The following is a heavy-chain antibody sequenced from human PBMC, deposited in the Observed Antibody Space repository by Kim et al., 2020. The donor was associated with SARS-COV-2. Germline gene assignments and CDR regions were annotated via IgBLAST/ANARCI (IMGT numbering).Heavy chain of an antibody. CDR2: ISSSGSTI. V-gene: IGHV3-11*01. Sequence: GGSLRLSCAASGFTFSDYYMSWIRQAPGKGLEWVSYISSSGSTIYYADSVKGRFTISRDNAKNSLYLQMNSLRAEDTAVYYCARENSHITIFGVVTRIGMEFWGQGPTVPVAS. J-gene: IGHJ6*02. D-gene: IGHD3-3*01. CDR1: GFTFSDYY. CDR3: ARENSHITIFGVVTRIGMEF.